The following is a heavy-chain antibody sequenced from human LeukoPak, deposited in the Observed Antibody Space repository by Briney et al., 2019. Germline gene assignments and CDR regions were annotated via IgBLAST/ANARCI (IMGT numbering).Heavy chain of an antibody. CDR3: AIDPNWETHN. CDR2: IGNNGGGI. D-gene: IGHD7-27*01. V-gene: IGHV3-21*04. Sequence: GGSLRLSCAASGFTFSSYSMNWVRQAPGKGLGWVSIIGNNGGGIHYADSVRGRFTISRDNSKNTLYLQMTNLRVDDTALYYCAIDPNWETHNWGQGVLVTVSS. J-gene: IGHJ4*02. CDR1: GFTFSSYS.